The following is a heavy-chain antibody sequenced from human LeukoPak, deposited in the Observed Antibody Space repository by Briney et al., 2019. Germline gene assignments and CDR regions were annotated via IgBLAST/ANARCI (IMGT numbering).Heavy chain of an antibody. Sequence: GASVKSSRTACGYTFYISAMNWVRKDNGQGLEWMGWINTNTGNPTYAQGFTGRFVFSLDASVSTAYLQISSLKAEDTAVYYCAREGQASVASDYWCQGSLGTFTS. CDR2: INTNTGNP. J-gene: IGHJ4*01. CDR1: GYTFYISA. V-gene: IGHV7-4-1*02. D-gene: IGHD2-21*01. CDR3: AREGQASVASDY.